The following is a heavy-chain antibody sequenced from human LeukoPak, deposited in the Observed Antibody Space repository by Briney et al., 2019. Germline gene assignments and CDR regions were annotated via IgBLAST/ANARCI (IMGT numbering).Heavy chain of an antibody. CDR2: IKQDESEK. J-gene: IGHJ6*04. Sequence: GGSLRLSCAASGFTFSSYWMSWVRQAPGKGLEWVVNIKQDESEKYYVDSVKGRFTISRDNAKNSLYLQMNSLRAEDTAVYYCAELGITMIGGVWGKGTTVTISS. CDR3: AELGITMIGGV. CDR1: GFTFSSYW. V-gene: IGHV3-7*01. D-gene: IGHD3-10*02.